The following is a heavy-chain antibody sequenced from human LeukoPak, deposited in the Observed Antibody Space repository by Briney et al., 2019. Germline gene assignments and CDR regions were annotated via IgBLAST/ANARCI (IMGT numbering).Heavy chain of an antibody. Sequence: PSETLSLTCAVSGVSTSDYYWNWIRQPAGQGLEWLGRIYYTGNTAYNPSLDSRLTMSLDTAQNQYSLKVTSVTAADTAVYYCARGGTLFTYFDSWGQGTLVTVSS. J-gene: IGHJ4*02. D-gene: IGHD3-10*02. CDR1: GVSTSDYY. CDR3: ARGGTLFTYFDS. V-gene: IGHV4-4*07. CDR2: IYYTGNT.